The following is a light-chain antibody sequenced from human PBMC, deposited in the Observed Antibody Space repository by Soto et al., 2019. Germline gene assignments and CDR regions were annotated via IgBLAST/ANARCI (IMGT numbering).Light chain of an antibody. CDR3: SSYTTTTTPYV. Sequence: QSALTQPASVSGSPGQSITISCTGSSSDVGGYNFVSWYQQLSGKVPKLLIYDVNIRPSGISHRFSGSKSGNTASLTISGLQAEDEGDYYCSSYTTTTTPYVFVTGTKVTVL. V-gene: IGLV2-14*03. CDR2: DVN. CDR1: SSDVGGYNF. J-gene: IGLJ1*01.